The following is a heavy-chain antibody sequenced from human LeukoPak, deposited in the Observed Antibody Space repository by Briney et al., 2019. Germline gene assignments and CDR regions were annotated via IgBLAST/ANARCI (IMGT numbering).Heavy chain of an antibody. V-gene: IGHV1-2*02. D-gene: IGHD1-26*01. CDR2: INPNSGGT. Sequence: ASVKVSCKASGYTFTGYYMHWVGQAPGQGLEWMGWINPNSGGTNYAQKFQGRVTMTRDTSISTAYMELSRLRSDDTAVYYCARETSPESIVGATTHFDYWGQGTLVTVSS. CDR3: ARETSPESIVGATTHFDY. J-gene: IGHJ4*02. CDR1: GYTFTGYY.